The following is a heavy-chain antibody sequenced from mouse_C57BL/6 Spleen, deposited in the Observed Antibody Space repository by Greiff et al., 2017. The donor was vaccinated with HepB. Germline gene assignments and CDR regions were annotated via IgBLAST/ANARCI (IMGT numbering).Heavy chain of an antibody. CDR3: ARGSRNSFDY. D-gene: IGHD1-1*01. Sequence: QVQLKQSGAELVRPGTSVKVSCKASGYAFTNYLIEWVKQRPGQGLEWIGVINPGSGGTNYNEKFKGKATLTADKSSSTAYMQLSSLTSEDSAVYFCARGSRNSFDYWGQGTTLTVSS. V-gene: IGHV1-54*01. CDR2: INPGSGGT. CDR1: GYAFTNYL. J-gene: IGHJ2*01.